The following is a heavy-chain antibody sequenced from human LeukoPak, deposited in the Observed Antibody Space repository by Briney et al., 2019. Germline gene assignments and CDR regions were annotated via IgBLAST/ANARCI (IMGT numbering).Heavy chain of an antibody. CDR2: ISAYNGNT. J-gene: IGHJ4*02. CDR3: ARDLYYYGSGSYYPFDY. D-gene: IGHD3-10*01. Sequence: ASVKVSCKASGYSFNSYGINWVRQAPGQGLEWMGWISAYNGNTNYAQKLQGRVTMTTDTSTSTAYMELRSLRSDDTAVYYCARDLYYYGSGSYYPFDYWGQGTLVTVSS. CDR1: GYSFNSYG. V-gene: IGHV1-18*01.